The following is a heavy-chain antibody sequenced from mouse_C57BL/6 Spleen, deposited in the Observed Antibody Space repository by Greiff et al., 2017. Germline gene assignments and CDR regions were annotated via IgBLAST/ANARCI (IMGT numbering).Heavy chain of an antibody. Sequence: VQLQQPGAELVRPGSSVKLSCKASGYTFTSYWMHWVKQRPIQGLEWIGNIDPSDSETHYNQKFKDKATLTVNKSSSTAYMQLSSLTSEDSAVYYCARFGGYYVSPYFDYWGQGTTLTVSS. V-gene: IGHV1-52*01. CDR3: ARFGGYYVSPYFDY. CDR2: IDPSDSET. CDR1: GYTFTSYW. D-gene: IGHD2-3*01. J-gene: IGHJ2*01.